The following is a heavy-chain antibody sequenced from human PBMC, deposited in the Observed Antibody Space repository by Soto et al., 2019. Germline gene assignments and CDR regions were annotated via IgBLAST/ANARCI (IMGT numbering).Heavy chain of an antibody. CDR3: ARECFSARMRRGNWFDP. D-gene: IGHD1-26*01. J-gene: IGHJ5*02. CDR1: GYTFTSYG. Sequence: ASVKVSCKASGYTFTSYGISWVRQAPGQGLEWMGWISAYNGNTNYAQKLQGRVTMTTDTSTSTAYMELRSLRSDDTAVYYCARECFSARMRRGNWFDPWGQGTLVTVSS. CDR2: ISAYNGNT. V-gene: IGHV1-18*01.